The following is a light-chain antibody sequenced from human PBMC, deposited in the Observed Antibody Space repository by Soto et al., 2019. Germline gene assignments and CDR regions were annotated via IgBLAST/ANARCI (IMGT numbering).Light chain of an antibody. CDR3: SSYTDRKHLV. J-gene: IGLJ1*01. CDR1: SSDIGGYNS. Sequence: QSALTQAPSASGSPGQSVTISCTGTSSDIGGYNSVSWYQQHPGKAPKAMIYDVTKRPSGVPDRFSGSKSGNTASLTVSALQAEDEADYYCSSYTDRKHLVFGTGTKLTVL. V-gene: IGLV2-8*01. CDR2: DVT.